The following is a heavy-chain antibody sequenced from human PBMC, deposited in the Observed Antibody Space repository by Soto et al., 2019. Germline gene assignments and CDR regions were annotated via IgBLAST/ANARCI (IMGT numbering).Heavy chain of an antibody. CDR1: GYTFTSYA. J-gene: IGHJ4*02. Sequence: ASVKVSCKASGYTFTSYAMHWVRQAPGQRLEWMGWINAGNGNTKYSQKFQGRVTITRDTSASTAYMELSSLRSEDTAVYYCARDLGPYDFWSGFDYWGQGTLVTVSS. V-gene: IGHV1-3*01. D-gene: IGHD3-3*01. CDR3: ARDLGPYDFWSGFDY. CDR2: INAGNGNT.